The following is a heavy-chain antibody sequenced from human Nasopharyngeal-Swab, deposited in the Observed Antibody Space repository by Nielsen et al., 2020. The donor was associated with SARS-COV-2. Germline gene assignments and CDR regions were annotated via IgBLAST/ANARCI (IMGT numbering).Heavy chain of an antibody. J-gene: IGHJ3*02. D-gene: IGHD3-22*01. CDR2: IYHSGST. V-gene: IGHV4-4*02. CDR3: ARETIPYDSSGFDAFDI. CDR1: GGSISGSNW. Sequence: SETLSLTCAVSGGSISGSNWWSWVRQPPGKGLEWIGEIYHSGSTYYNPFLKSRVTISVDTSKNQFSLKLSSVTAADTAVYYCARETIPYDSSGFDAFDIWGQGTMVTVSS.